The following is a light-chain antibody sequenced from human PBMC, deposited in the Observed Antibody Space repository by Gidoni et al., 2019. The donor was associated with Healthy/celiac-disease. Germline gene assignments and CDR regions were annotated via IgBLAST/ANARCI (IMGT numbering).Light chain of an antibody. V-gene: IGKV3-20*01. J-gene: IGKJ2*02. CDR1: QSVSSSY. CDR3: QQYGCSPCT. Sequence: ETALNQSPGTLSLSPGDRATLSCRASQSVSSSYLAWYQQNTGQAPRLLICGASSRATGIPHRFSGRWSRTVFTLTISRLEPDVFAVYCWQQYGCSPCTFGQGTKLEIK. CDR2: GAS.